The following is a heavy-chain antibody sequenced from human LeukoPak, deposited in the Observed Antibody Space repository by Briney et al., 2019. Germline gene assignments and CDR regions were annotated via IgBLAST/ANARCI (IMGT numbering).Heavy chain of an antibody. CDR2: ISGSGSST. D-gene: IGHD2-2*01. V-gene: IGHV3-23*01. CDR3: AKGYCSSSSCYSYAFDI. Sequence: PGGSLSLSCSASGFTFTTYAMSWVRQAPGKGLEWVSAISGSGSSTYYADSVKGRFTISRDNSKNTLFLQMNSLRAEDTAVYYCAKGYCSSSSCYSYAFDIWGQGTVVTVSS. CDR1: GFTFTTYA. J-gene: IGHJ3*02.